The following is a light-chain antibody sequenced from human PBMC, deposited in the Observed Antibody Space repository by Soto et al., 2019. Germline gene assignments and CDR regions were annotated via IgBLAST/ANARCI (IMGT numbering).Light chain of an antibody. CDR2: GAY. J-gene: IGKJ1*01. CDR1: HNIYSNY. CDR3: QQYDQSPRT. Sequence: DIVLTQSPGTLSLSPGEEASLSCSASHNIYSNYLAWYQQKPGQAPRLLIYGAYITAPGIPARFSGSGSGTDFTLTINGLEPEDFAVYFCQQYDQSPRTFGQGTKVDIK. V-gene: IGKV3-20*01.